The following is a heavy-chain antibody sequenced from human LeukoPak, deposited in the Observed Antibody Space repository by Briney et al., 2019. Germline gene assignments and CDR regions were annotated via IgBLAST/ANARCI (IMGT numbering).Heavy chain of an antibody. CDR2: IRGSGGNT. CDR3: AKVVADDSSGYHDAFDI. V-gene: IGHV3-23*01. D-gene: IGHD3-22*01. Sequence: PGGSLTLSCPASAFTFSSYGMSWVRQPPGKGLEWVSAIRGSGGNTNYADSVKGRFTISRDNSKNTLYLQMNSLRAEETAVYYCAKVVADDSSGYHDAFDIWGQGTMVTVSS. CDR1: AFTFSSYG. J-gene: IGHJ3*02.